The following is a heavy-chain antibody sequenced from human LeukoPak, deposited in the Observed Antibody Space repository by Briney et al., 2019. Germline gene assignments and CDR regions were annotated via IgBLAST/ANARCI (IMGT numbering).Heavy chain of an antibody. CDR1: GGSISSSSYY. D-gene: IGHD6-13*01. J-gene: IGHJ4*02. Sequence: SETLSLTCTVSGGSISSSSYYWGWIRQPPGKGLEWIGSIYYSGSTYYNPSLKSRVTISVDTSKNQFSLKLSSVTAADTAVYYCARDGARWSSSSSLDYWGQGTLVTVSS. CDR3: ARDGARWSSSSSLDY. CDR2: IYYSGST. V-gene: IGHV4-39*07.